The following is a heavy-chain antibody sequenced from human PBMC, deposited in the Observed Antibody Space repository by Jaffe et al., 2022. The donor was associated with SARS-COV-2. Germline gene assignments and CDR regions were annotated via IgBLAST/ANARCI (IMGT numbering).Heavy chain of an antibody. Sequence: EVQLVESGGGLVQPGGSLRLSCAASGFTFSSYWMTWVRQAPGKGLEWVANIKQDGSEKYYLDSVKGRFTISRDNAKNSLYLQMNSLRAEDTAVYYCRAIYSSGSVDYWGQGTLVTVSS. D-gene: IGHD3-22*01. V-gene: IGHV3-7*01. CDR1: GFTFSSYW. CDR3: RAIYSSGSVDY. CDR2: IKQDGSEK. J-gene: IGHJ4*02.